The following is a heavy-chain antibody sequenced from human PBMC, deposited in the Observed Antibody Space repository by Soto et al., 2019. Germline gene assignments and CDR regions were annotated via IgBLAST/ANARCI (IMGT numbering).Heavy chain of an antibody. D-gene: IGHD6-19*01. CDR2: LYYSGIT. J-gene: IGHJ4*02. CDR1: GGSISSYY. CDR3: ARSGNQEQWLSHPFDY. V-gene: IGHV4-59*01. Sequence: PSETLSLTCTVSGGSISSYYWSWIRQPPGKGLEWIGYLYYSGITNYNPSLKSRVSTSLDPSKNQFSLKLTSVTAADTAVYYCARSGNQEQWLSHPFDYWGQGTLVTVSS.